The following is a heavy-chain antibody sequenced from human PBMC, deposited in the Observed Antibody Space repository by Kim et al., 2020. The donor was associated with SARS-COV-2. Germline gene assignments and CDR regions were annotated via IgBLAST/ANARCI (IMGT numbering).Heavy chain of an antibody. J-gene: IGHJ6*02. CDR3: ARARIAPTDPAEVGWYYYYGMDV. D-gene: IGHD6-13*01. V-gene: IGHV3-7*01. CDR2: IKQDGSEK. CDR1: GFTFSSYW. Sequence: GGSLRLSCAASGFTFSSYWMSWVRQAPGKGLEWVANIKQDGSEKYYVDSVKGRFTISRDNAKNSLYLQMNSLRAEDTAVYYCARARIAPTDPAEVGWYYYYGMDVWGQGTTVTVSS.